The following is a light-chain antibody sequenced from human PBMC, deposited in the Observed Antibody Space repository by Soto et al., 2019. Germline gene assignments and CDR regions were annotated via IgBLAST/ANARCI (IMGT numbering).Light chain of an antibody. Sequence: EIVLTQSPDTLSLSPGERATLSCRASQSVSRDYLVWYQQKPGQAPRLLIYGASSRATGIPDRFSGSVSGTDLTLTISRLEPEDFAVYYCQHYGNSPPSVTFGPGTKVDIK. J-gene: IGKJ3*01. CDR1: QSVSRDY. CDR2: GAS. CDR3: QHYGNSPPSVT. V-gene: IGKV3-20*01.